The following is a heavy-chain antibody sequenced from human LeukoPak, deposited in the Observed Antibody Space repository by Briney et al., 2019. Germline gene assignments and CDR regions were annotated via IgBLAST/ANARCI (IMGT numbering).Heavy chain of an antibody. Sequence: SQTLSLTCATSGDSVSSNSAAWHWIRQSPSRGLEWLGRTYYRSKWYNEYAVSVNSRITINPDTSKNQFSLQMNSVTPEDTAVYYCARAVADTNYYGMDVWGQGTTVTVSS. CDR1: GDSVSSNSAA. J-gene: IGHJ6*02. CDR2: TYYRSKWYN. V-gene: IGHV6-1*01. D-gene: IGHD6-19*01. CDR3: ARAVADTNYYGMDV.